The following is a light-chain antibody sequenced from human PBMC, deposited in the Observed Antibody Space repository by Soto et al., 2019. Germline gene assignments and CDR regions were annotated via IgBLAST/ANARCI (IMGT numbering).Light chain of an antibody. CDR3: QQYGSSPRT. CDR2: AAS. V-gene: IGKV3-20*01. Sequence: EVVLTQSPGTLSLSPGDRATLSCRASQSVSSNYLAWYQQKPGQAPRLLIYAASNSATGIPDRFSGGGSGTDFTLTISRLEPEDFAVYYCQQYGSSPRTFGQGTELEI. CDR1: QSVSSNY. J-gene: IGKJ2*01.